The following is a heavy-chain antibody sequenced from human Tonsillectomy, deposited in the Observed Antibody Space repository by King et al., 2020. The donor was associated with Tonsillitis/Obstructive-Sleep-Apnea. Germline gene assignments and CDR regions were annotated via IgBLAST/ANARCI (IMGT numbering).Heavy chain of an antibody. CDR3: AKDTGYCGGDCYFGVDY. CDR2: ISGSGGST. V-gene: IGHV3-23*04. Sequence: VQLVESGGGLVQPGGSLRLSCAASGFTFSSYAMSWVRQAPGKGLEWVSAISGSGGSTYYADSVKGRFTISRDNSKNTLYLQMNSLRAEDTAVYYCAKDTGYCGGDCYFGVDYCGQGTLVTVSS. J-gene: IGHJ4*02. D-gene: IGHD2-21*01. CDR1: GFTFSSYA.